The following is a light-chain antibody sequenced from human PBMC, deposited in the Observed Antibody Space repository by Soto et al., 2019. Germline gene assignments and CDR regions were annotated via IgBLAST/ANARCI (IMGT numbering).Light chain of an antibody. V-gene: IGKV3-11*01. CDR1: QSVSSS. CDR2: DAS. CDR3: QQRSNWPPIT. J-gene: IGKJ5*01. Sequence: EIVLTQSPGTLSLSPGERATPSCRASQSVSSSLAWYQQKPGQAPRLLIYDASNRATGIPARFSGSGSGTDFTLTISSLEPEDFAVYYCQQRSNWPPITFGQGTRLEIK.